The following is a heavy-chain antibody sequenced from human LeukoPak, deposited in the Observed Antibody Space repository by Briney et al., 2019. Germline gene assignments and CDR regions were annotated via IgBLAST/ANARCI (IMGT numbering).Heavy chain of an antibody. CDR2: INQAGNGK. Sequence: GGSLRLSCAASEFTLINYWMSWVRQAPGKGLEWVANINQAGNGKYYADSVKGRFTISIDNAKNSLYLQLKSLRAEDTALYYCANTLRIFCGGDCYPGFFDTWGRGTLVTVAS. CDR1: EFTLINYW. J-gene: IGHJ2*01. D-gene: IGHD2-21*02. V-gene: IGHV3-7*01. CDR3: ANTLRIFCGGDCYPGFFDT.